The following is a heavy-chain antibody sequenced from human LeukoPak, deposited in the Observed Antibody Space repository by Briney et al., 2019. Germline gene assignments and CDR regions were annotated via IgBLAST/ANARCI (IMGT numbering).Heavy chain of an antibody. CDR2: INPSGGST. D-gene: IGHD1-14*01. V-gene: IGHV1-46*01. CDR3: ARQSVRPGASPLFDY. Sequence: ASVKVSCKASGYTFSSYYMHWVRQAPGQGLEWMGIINPSGGSTTYAQKFQGRVTVTSGTSTSTGYMELSSLRSEDTAVYYCARQSVRPGASPLFDYWGQGTLVTVSS. CDR1: GYTFSSYY. J-gene: IGHJ4*02.